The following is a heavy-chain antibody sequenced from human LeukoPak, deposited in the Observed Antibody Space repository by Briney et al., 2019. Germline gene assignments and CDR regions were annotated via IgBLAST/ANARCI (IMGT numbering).Heavy chain of an antibody. CDR3: ARDTPDYYDSSGSKFDY. V-gene: IGHV4-59*01. D-gene: IGHD3-22*01. CDR2: IYYSGST. J-gene: IGHJ4*02. Sequence: SETLSLTCTVSGGSISSYYWSWLRQPPGKGLEWIGYIYYSGSTNYNPSLKSRVTISVDTSKNQFSLKLSSVTAADTAVYYCARDTPDYYDSSGSKFDYWGQGTLVTVSS. CDR1: GGSISSYY.